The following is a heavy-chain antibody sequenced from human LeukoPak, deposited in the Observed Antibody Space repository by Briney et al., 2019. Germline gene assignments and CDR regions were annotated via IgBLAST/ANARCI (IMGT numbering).Heavy chain of an antibody. CDR1: GGSISSSSYY. J-gene: IGHJ5*02. Sequence: SETLSLTCTVSGGSISSSSYYRGWIRQPPGTGLEWIGSIYYSGSTYYNPSLKSRVTISVDTSKNQFSLKLSSVTAADTAVYYCARQVVGIGPWGQGTLVTVSS. CDR2: IYYSGST. CDR3: ARQVVGIGP. D-gene: IGHD2-15*01. V-gene: IGHV4-39*01.